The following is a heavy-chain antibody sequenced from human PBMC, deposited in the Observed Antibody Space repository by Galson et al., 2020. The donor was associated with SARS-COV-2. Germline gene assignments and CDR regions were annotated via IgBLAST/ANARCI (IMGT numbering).Heavy chain of an antibody. Sequence: GGSLRLSCAGSGFTFSRYAMSWVRQVPGKGLEWVSSVNAGGSITYHADTVKGRFTISRDNSKNTLYPQMTSLRVEDTALYYCAKDQGNDYGDQLDYWGQGTLVSVSS. D-gene: IGHD4-17*01. CDR1: GFTFSRYA. J-gene: IGHJ4*02. CDR2: VNAGGSIT. CDR3: AKDQGNDYGDQLDY. V-gene: IGHV3-23*01.